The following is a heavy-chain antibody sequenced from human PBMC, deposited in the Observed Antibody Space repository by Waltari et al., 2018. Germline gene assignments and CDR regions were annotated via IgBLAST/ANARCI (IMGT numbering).Heavy chain of an antibody. V-gene: IGHV4-59*01. D-gene: IGHD5-12*01. Sequence: QVQLQESGPGLVKPSETLSLPCTVSGGSISSYYWSWLRQPPGKGLEWIGYIYYSGSTNYNPSLKSRVTISVDTSKNQFSLKLSSVTAADTAVYYCARDMGLDGYNSDWFDPWGQGTLVTVSS. CDR2: IYYSGST. J-gene: IGHJ5*02. CDR3: ARDMGLDGYNSDWFDP. CDR1: GGSISSYY.